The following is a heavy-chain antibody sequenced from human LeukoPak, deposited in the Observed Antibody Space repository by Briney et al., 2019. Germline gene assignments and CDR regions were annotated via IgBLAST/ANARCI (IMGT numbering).Heavy chain of an antibody. CDR3: ATSSGGYGGM. Sequence: PGGSLRLSCTASGFTFSNYAMSWVRQAPGKGLEWVSTISGSGSSTYYADSVKGRFTISRDNSKNTLYLQMNSLRAEDTAVYYCATSSGGYGGMWGQGTLVTVSS. CDR2: ISGSGSST. J-gene: IGHJ4*02. CDR1: GFTFSNYA. V-gene: IGHV3-23*01. D-gene: IGHD6-19*01.